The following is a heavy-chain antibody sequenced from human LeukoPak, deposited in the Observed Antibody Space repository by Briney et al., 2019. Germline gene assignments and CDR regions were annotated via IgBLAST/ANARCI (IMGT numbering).Heavy chain of an antibody. V-gene: IGHV4-34*01. CDR3: ARLWGYYYMDV. J-gene: IGHJ6*03. D-gene: IGHD1-26*01. CDR2: INHSGST. CDR1: GGSFSGYY. Sequence: SETLSLTCAVYGGSFSGYYWSWIRQPPGKGLEWIGEINHSGSTNYNPSLKSRVTISVDTSKNQFSLKLSSVTAADTAVYYCARLWGYYYMDVWGKGTTVTVSS.